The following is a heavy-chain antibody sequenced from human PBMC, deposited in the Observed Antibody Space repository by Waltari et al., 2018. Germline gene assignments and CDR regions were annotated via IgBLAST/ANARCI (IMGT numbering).Heavy chain of an antibody. CDR3: ARGDTAMVMGPQSY. CDR1: GGTFRSYA. CDR2: IIPIFGTA. J-gene: IGHJ4*02. D-gene: IGHD5-18*01. Sequence: QVQLVQSGAEVKKPGYSVKVYCQAYGGTFRSYAISWVRQAPGQGLEWMGGIIPIFGTANDAQKFQGRVTITADESTSTAYMELSSLRSEDTAVYYCARGDTAMVMGPQSYWGQGTLVTVSS. V-gene: IGHV1-69*01.